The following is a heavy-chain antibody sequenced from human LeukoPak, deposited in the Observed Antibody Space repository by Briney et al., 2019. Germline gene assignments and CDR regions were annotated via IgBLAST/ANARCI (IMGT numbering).Heavy chain of an antibody. J-gene: IGHJ4*02. CDR2: INPNSGGT. CDR1: GHTFTGYY. D-gene: IGHD6-19*01. Sequence: ASVKVSCKASGHTFTGYYMHRVRQAPGQGLEWMGWINPNSGGTNHAQKFQGRVSMTRDTSINTAYMELSRLRSDDTAVYYCAQSSGWDSLKYWGQGTLVTVSS. V-gene: IGHV1-2*02. CDR3: AQSSGWDSLKY.